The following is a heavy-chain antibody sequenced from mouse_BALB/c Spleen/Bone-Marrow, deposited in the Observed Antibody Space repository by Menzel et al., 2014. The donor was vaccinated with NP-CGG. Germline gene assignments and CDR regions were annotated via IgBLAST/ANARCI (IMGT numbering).Heavy chain of an antibody. CDR3: ALNWDSAY. Sequence: EVQVVESGGDLVKPGGSLKLSCAASGFTFSSYGMSWVRQTPDKRLEWVATINNGGTYTYYPDSVKGRFTISRDNAKNTLYLQMSSLKSEDTAVYYCALNWDSAYWGQGTLVTVSA. D-gene: IGHD4-1*02. CDR1: GFTFSSYG. CDR2: INNGGTYT. J-gene: IGHJ3*01. V-gene: IGHV5-6*01.